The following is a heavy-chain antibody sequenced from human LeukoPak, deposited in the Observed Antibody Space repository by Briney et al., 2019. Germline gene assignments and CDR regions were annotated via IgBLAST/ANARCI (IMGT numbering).Heavy chain of an antibody. D-gene: IGHD3-22*01. CDR3: ANQGPWDSSGYYSKYYFDY. CDR2: ISGSGGST. V-gene: IGHV3-23*01. Sequence: GGSLRLSCSASAFTFSSYGMHWVRQAPGKGLEWVSAISGSGGSTYYADSVKGRFTISRDNSKNTLYLQMNSLRAEDTAVYYCANQGPWDSSGYYSKYYFDYWGQGTLVTVSS. CDR1: AFTFSSYG. J-gene: IGHJ4*02.